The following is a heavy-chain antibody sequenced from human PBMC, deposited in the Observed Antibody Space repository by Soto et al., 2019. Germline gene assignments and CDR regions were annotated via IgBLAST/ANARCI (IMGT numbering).Heavy chain of an antibody. CDR2: MNPNSGNT. J-gene: IGHJ4*02. V-gene: IGHV1-8*01. D-gene: IGHD5-12*01. CDR3: ARDKVGMFDY. Sequence: QVQLVQSGAEVKKPGASVKVSCKASGYTFTSYDINWVRQATGQGLEWMGWMNPNSGNTGYAQKFQGSVTMTRNTSIRTANMELSSRRSEDTAVSYSARDKVGMFDYWGQGTLVTVSS. CDR1: GYTFTSYD.